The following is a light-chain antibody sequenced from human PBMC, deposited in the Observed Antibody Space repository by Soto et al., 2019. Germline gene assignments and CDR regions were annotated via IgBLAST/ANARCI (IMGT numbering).Light chain of an antibody. CDR3: QQYNYYPYT. CDR2: DAS. CDR1: QSISSW. V-gene: IGKV1-5*01. Sequence: DIQMTQSPSTLSASVGDRVTITCRASQSISSWLAWYRQKPGKAPKLLIYDASSLESGVPSRFSGSGSGTDFTLTISSLQPDDFAAYYCQQYNYYPYTFGQGTKLEIK. J-gene: IGKJ2*01.